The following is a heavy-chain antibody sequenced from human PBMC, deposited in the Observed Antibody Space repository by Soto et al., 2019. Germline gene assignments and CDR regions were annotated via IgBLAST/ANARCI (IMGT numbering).Heavy chain of an antibody. Sequence: GGSLRLSCAASGFTVSSKYMNWVRQAPGKGLEWVSIIWSAGLTYYADSVRGRFTISRDISKNILFLQMNSLRVEDTAKYYCAKGFRSLEWYSLAPFDYWGQGALVTVSS. CDR2: IWSAGLT. CDR1: GFTVSSKY. J-gene: IGHJ4*02. CDR3: AKGFRSLEWYSLAPFDY. D-gene: IGHD3-3*01. V-gene: IGHV3-53*01.